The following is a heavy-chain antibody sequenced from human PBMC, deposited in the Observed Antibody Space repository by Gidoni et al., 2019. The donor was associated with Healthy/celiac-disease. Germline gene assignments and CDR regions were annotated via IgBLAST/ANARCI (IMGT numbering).Heavy chain of an antibody. CDR3: ARATGGYWYFDL. V-gene: IGHV4-34*01. CDR2: INHSGST. CDR1: GGSFSGYY. Sequence: QVQLQQWRAGLLKPSETLSLTCAVYGGSFSGYYWSCIRQPPGEGLEWIGEINHSGSTNYNPSLKSRVTISVDTSKNQFSLKLSSVTAADTAVYYCARATGGYWYFDLWGRGTLVTVSS. J-gene: IGHJ2*01. D-gene: IGHD3-16*01.